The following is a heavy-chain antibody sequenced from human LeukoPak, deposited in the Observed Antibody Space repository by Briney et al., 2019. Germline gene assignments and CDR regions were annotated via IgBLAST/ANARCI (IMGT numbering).Heavy chain of an antibody. CDR1: GFTVSSNY. CDR2: IYSGGFT. D-gene: IGHD1-1*01. V-gene: IGHV3-53*01. J-gene: IGHJ5*02. Sequence: GGSLRLSCAASGFTVSSNYMNWVRQAPGKGLEWVSVIYSGGFTNYADSVKGRFTISRDNSKNTLYLQMNSLRAEDTAVYYCASYNWNAQGASWGQGTLVTVSS. CDR3: ASYNWNAQGAS.